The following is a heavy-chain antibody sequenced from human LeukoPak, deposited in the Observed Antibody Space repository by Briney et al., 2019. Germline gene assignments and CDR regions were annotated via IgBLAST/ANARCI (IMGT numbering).Heavy chain of an antibody. CDR2: FDPEDGET. CDR3: ATGNYYGSGSLVY. D-gene: IGHD3-10*01. Sequence: ASVKVSCKVSGYTLTELSMHWVRQALGKGLEWMGGFDPEDGETIYAQKFQGRVTMTEDTSTDTAYMELSSLRSEDTAVYYCATGNYYGSGSLVYWGQGTLVTVSS. V-gene: IGHV1-24*01. J-gene: IGHJ4*02. CDR1: GYTLTELS.